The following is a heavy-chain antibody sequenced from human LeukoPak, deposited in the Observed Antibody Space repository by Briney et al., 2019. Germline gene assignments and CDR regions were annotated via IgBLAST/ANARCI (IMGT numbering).Heavy chain of an antibody. CDR2: ITGTGGGT. CDR3: ARDGSSYDAFDI. D-gene: IGHD6-13*01. V-gene: IGHV3-23*01. J-gene: IGHJ3*02. Sequence: VRQTPXXXVXWGSTITGTGGGTYYADSVKGRFTISRDNSKNTLYLQMNSLRAEDTAVYYCARDGSSYDAFDIWGQGTMVTVSS.